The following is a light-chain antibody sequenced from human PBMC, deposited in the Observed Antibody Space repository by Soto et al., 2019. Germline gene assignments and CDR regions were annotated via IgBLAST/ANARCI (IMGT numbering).Light chain of an antibody. CDR3: QMYGTSPPYT. V-gene: IGKV3-20*01. J-gene: IGKJ2*01. CDR1: QSIGSSY. Sequence: EIVLTQSPGTLSLSPGERVTLSCRASQSIGSSYLAWYQQKPGQAPRLLIYGESSRATGIPDRFSGSGSGTDFSLTISRLEPEDFAVYYCQMYGTSPPYTFGQGTKLEIK. CDR2: GES.